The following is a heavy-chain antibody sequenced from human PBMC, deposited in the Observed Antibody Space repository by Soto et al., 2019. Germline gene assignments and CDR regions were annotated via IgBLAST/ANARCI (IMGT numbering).Heavy chain of an antibody. CDR1: GFTFSSYA. CDR3: AKHIVGATRGLFDY. V-gene: IGHV3-23*01. D-gene: IGHD1-26*01. CDR2: ISGSGGST. J-gene: IGHJ4*02. Sequence: QPGGSLRLSCAASGFTFSSYAMSWVRQAPGKGLGWVSAISGSGGSTYYADSVKGRFTISRDNSKNTLYLQMNSLRAEDTAVYYCAKHIVGATRGLFDYWGQGTLVTVSS.